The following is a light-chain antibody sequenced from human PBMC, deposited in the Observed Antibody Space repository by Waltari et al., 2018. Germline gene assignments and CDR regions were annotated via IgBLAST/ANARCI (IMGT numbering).Light chain of an antibody. Sequence: DIQMTQSPSTLSASVGDRVIITCRASQTIDRWLAWYQHIPGKAPKLLISQASLLESGGPSRFSGSGSATEFSLTITTLQPDDFATYYCQQYRTFPWTFGQGTTVDSK. J-gene: IGKJ1*01. CDR1: QTIDRW. CDR2: QAS. V-gene: IGKV1-5*03. CDR3: QQYRTFPWT.